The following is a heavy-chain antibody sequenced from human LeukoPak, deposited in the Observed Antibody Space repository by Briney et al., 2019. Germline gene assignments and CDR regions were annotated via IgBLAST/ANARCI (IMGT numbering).Heavy chain of an antibody. CDR3: ARPPSRGYSSSFEY. CDR2: ISPENSET. J-gene: IGHJ4*02. CDR1: GNSFTNNW. V-gene: IGHV5-51*01. Sequence: GESLKISCKGSGNSFTNNWIAWVRQMPGKGLEWMGIISPENSETHYSPAFQGQVTISVDRSITTAYLQWNSLKASDTAMYYCARPPSRGYSSSFEYWGQGTLVTVSS. D-gene: IGHD2-2*03.